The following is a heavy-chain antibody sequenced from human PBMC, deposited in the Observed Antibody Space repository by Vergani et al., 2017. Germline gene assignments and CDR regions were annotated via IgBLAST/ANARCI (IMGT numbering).Heavy chain of an antibody. CDR2: IYYSGST. Sequence: QLQLQESGPGLVKPSETLSLTCTVSGGSISSSSYYWGWIRQPPGKGLEWIGRIYYSGSTYYNPSLKSRVTISVDTSKNQFSLKLSSVTAADTAVYYFARQGRTGTTSYQFYYYYGMDVWGQGRTVTVS. D-gene: IGHD1-1*01. CDR3: ARQGRTGTTSYQFYYYYGMDV. V-gene: IGHV4-39*01. J-gene: IGHJ6*01. CDR1: GGSISSSSYY.